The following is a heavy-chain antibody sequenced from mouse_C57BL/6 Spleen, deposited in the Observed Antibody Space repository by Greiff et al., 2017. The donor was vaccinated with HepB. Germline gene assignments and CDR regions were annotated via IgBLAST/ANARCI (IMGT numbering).Heavy chain of an antibody. D-gene: IGHD4-1*02. Sequence: VKLMESGAELVKPGASVKISCKASGYAFSSYWMNWVKQRPGKGLEWIGQIYPGDGDTNYNGKFKGKATLTADKSSSTAYMQLSSLTSEDSAVYFCARGSTGYYFDYWGQGTTLTVSS. J-gene: IGHJ2*01. CDR1: GYAFSSYW. V-gene: IGHV1-80*01. CDR3: ARGSTGYYFDY. CDR2: IYPGDGDT.